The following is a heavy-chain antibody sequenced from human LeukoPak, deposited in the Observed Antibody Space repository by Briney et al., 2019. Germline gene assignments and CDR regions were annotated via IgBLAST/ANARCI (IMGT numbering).Heavy chain of an antibody. Sequence: SVKVSCKASGGTFSIYDIFWVRQPPGQGLEWMGGIIPIFGTAKYAQKFQGRVTITADKSTSTAYMEVSSLRSEDTAVYYCASGRTDIVVVPATLRNYYFDYWGQGTLVTVSS. CDR2: IIPIFGTA. CDR3: ASGRTDIVVVPATLRNYYFDY. J-gene: IGHJ4*02. V-gene: IGHV1-69*06. CDR1: GGTFSIYD. D-gene: IGHD2-2*01.